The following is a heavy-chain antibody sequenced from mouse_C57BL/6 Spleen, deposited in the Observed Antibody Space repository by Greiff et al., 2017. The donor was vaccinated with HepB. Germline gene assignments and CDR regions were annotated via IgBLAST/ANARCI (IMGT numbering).Heavy chain of an antibody. V-gene: IGHV14-2*01. J-gene: IGHJ3*01. CDR3: AADYYGSSYPWFAY. CDR2: IDPEDGET. D-gene: IGHD1-1*01. CDR1: GFNIKDYY. Sequence: EVKLVESGAELVKPGASVKLSCTASGFNIKDYYMPWVKQRTEQGLEWIGRIDPEDGETKYAPKFQGKATITADTSSNTAYLQLSSLTSEDTAVYYCAADYYGSSYPWFAYWGQGTLVTVSA.